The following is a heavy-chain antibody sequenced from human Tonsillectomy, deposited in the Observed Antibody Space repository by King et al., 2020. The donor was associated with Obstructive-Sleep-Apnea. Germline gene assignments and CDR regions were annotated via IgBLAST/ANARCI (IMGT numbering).Heavy chain of an antibody. D-gene: IGHD2-21*02. CDR1: GFTVSSNY. CDR3: ARVIGGGYCGGDCYAGFDY. V-gene: IGHV3-66*01. J-gene: IGHJ4*02. Sequence: VQLVESGGGLVQPGGSLRLSCAASGFTVSSNYMTWVRQAPGKGLEWVSVIYSGGSTYYADSVKGRFSISRDNSKNTLYLQMKSLRAEDTAVYYCARVIGGGYCGGDCYAGFDYWGQGTLVTVSS. CDR2: IYSGGST.